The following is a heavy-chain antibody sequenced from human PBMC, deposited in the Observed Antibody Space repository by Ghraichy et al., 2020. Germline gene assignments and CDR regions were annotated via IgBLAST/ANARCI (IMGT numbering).Heavy chain of an antibody. V-gene: IGHV3-23*01. CDR1: GFTFSNYE. Sequence: GESLNISCAASGFTFSNYEMAWVRQAPGKGLEYVSSISVSGGGTYYADSVRGRFTISRDNSKSTLFLQMNSLRAEDTALYYCARYFGKNLDYWGQGTLVTVSS. D-gene: IGHD3-9*01. J-gene: IGHJ4*02. CDR3: ARYFGKNLDY. CDR2: ISVSGGGT.